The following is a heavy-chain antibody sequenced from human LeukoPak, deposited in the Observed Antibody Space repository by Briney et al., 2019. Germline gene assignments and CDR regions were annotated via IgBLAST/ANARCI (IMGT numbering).Heavy chain of an antibody. Sequence: SGTLSLTCAVSGGSISSSNWWSWVRQPPGKGLEWIGEIYHSGSTNYNPSLKSRVTISVDTSKNQFSLELSSVTAADTAVYYCARVRELPIDYWGQGTLVTVSS. CDR2: IYHSGST. D-gene: IGHD1-7*01. J-gene: IGHJ4*02. CDR3: ARVRELPIDY. V-gene: IGHV4-4*02. CDR1: GGSISSSNW.